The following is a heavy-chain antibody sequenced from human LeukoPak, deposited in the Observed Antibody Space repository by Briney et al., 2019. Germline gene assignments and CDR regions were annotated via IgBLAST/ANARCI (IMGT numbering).Heavy chain of an antibody. V-gene: IGHV3-30*18. CDR2: ISYDGSNK. CDR1: GFTFSSYG. CDR3: AKEKWELGAYYFDY. D-gene: IGHD1-26*01. Sequence: EGSLRLSCAASGFTFSSYGMHWVRQAPGKGLEWVAVISYDGSNKYYADSVKGRFTISRDNSKNTLYLQMNSLRAEDTAVYYCAKEKWELGAYYFDYWGQGTLVTVSS. J-gene: IGHJ4*02.